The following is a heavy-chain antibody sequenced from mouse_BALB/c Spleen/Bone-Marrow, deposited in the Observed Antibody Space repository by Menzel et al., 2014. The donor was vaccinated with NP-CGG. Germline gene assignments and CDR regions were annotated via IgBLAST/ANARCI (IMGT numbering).Heavy chain of an antibody. D-gene: IGHD2-12*01. Sequence: EVQGVESGGGLVQPGGSPRLSCATSGFTFSDYYMSWVRQPPGKALEWLGFIRNKAKGYTTEYIPSVKGRFTISRDNSQSMLYLQMNTLRAEDSATYYCARDRNNDIHWYLDVWGAGTTVTVSS. CDR3: ARDRNNDIHWYLDV. V-gene: IGHV7-3*02. CDR2: IRNKAKGYTT. CDR1: GFTFSDYY. J-gene: IGHJ1*01.